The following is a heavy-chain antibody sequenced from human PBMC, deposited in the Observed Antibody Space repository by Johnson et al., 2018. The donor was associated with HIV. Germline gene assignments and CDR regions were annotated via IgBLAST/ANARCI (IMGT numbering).Heavy chain of an antibody. CDR3: AKGIVVGVRAFDI. CDR1: GFTVSSNY. CDR2: IKQDGSER. D-gene: IGHD3-22*01. J-gene: IGHJ3*02. V-gene: IGHV3-7*01. Sequence: EVQLVESGGGLIQPGGSLRLSCAASGFTVSSNYMSWVRQAPGKGLEWVANIKQDGSERYYADSVKGRFTISRDNSKNTLYLQMNSLRAEETAVYYCAKGIVVGVRAFDIWGQGTMVTVSS.